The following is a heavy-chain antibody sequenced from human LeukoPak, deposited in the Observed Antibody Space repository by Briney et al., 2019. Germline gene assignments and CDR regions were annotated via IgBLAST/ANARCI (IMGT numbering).Heavy chain of an antibody. V-gene: IGHV4-39*01. CDR1: GGYISSSSYY. CDR2: IYYSGST. D-gene: IGHD3-22*01. J-gene: IGHJ2*01. CDR3: ARGYDSSGYYAWYLDL. Sequence: SETLSLTCTVSGGYISSSSYYWGWIRQPPGKGLEWIGSIYYSGSTYYNPSLKSRVTISVDTSKNQFSLKLSSVTAADTAVYYCARGYDSSGYYAWYLDLWGRGTLVTVSS.